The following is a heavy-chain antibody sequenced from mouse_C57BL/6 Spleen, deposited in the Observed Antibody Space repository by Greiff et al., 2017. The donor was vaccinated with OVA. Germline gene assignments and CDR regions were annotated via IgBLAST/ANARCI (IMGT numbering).Heavy chain of an antibody. Sequence: VQLKQSGTVLARPGASVKMSCKTSGYTFTSYWMHWVKQRPGQGLEWIGAIYPGNSDTSYNQKFKGKAKLTAVTSASTAYMELSSLTNEGSAVYYCTREVRDTTVEAHFDYWGQGTTLTVSS. J-gene: IGHJ2*01. CDR1: GYTFTSYW. CDR3: TREVRDTTVEAHFDY. D-gene: IGHD1-1*01. V-gene: IGHV1-5*01. CDR2: IYPGNSDT.